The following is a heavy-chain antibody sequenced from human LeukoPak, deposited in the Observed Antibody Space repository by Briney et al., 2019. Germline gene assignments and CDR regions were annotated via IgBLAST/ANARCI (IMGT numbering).Heavy chain of an antibody. CDR3: AKAPSSWYKTEYFQH. V-gene: IGHV3-23*01. CDR2: ISGSGGST. Sequence: PGGSQRLSCAASGFTFSSYAMSWVRQAAGKGLEWVSAISGSGGSTYYADSVKGRFTISRDNSKNTLYLQMNSLRAEDTAVYYCAKAPSSWYKTEYFQHWGQGTLVTVSS. CDR1: GFTFSSYA. J-gene: IGHJ1*01. D-gene: IGHD6-13*01.